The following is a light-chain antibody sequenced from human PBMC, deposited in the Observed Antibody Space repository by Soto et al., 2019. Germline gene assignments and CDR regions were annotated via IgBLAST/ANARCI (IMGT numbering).Light chain of an antibody. V-gene: IGKV4-1*01. CDR2: WAS. CDR3: QQYYSTPAWT. Sequence: DIVMTQSPDSLAVSLGERATINCKSSQSVLYSSNNKNYLAWYQQKPGQPRKLLIYWASTRESGVPDRFSGSGSGTDFTLTISSLQAEDVAVYYCQQYYSTPAWTFGQGTKVEIK. CDR1: QSVLYSSNNKNY. J-gene: IGKJ1*01.